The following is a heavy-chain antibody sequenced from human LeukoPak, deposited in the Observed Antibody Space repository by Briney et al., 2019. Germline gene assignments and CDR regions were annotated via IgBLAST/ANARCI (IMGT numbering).Heavy chain of an antibody. V-gene: IGHV4-39*07. CDR3: ARGGWEDIVVVPAADDAFDI. D-gene: IGHD2-2*01. CDR2: INHSGST. CDR1: GGSISISSYY. Sequence: SETLSLTCTVSGGSISISSYYWGWIRQPPGKGLELIGEINHSGSTNYNPSLKSRVTISVDKSKNQFSLKLSSVTAADTAVYYCARGGWEDIVVVPAADDAFDIWGQGTMVTVSS. J-gene: IGHJ3*02.